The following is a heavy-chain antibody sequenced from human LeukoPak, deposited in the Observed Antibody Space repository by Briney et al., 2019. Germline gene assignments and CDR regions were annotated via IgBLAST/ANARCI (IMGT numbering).Heavy chain of an antibody. V-gene: IGHV3-11*03. CDR2: ISSSSSYT. Sequence: GGSLRLSCAASGFTFSDYYMSWIRQAPGKGLEGVSYISSSSSYTNYADSVKGRFTISRDNAKNSLYLQMNSLRAEDTAVYYCARNYGSGSYYLYYGMDVWGQGTTVTVSS. CDR3: ARNYGSGSYYLYYGMDV. D-gene: IGHD3-10*01. J-gene: IGHJ6*02. CDR1: GFTFSDYY.